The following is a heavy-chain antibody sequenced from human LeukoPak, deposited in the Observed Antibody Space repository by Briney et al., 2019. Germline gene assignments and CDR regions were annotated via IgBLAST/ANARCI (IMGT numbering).Heavy chain of an antibody. Sequence: ASVKVSCKASGYTFTSYGISRVRQAPGQGLEWMGWISAYNGNTNYAQKLQGRVTMTTDTSTSTAYMELRSLRSDDTAVYYCARGHSDYDFWSGYYLGYYYYMDVWGKGTTVTVSS. D-gene: IGHD3-3*01. J-gene: IGHJ6*03. V-gene: IGHV1-18*01. CDR3: ARGHSDYDFWSGYYLGYYYYMDV. CDR1: GYTFTSYG. CDR2: ISAYNGNT.